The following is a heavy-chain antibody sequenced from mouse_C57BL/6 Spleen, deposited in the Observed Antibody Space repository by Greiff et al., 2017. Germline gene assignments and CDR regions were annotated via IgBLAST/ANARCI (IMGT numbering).Heavy chain of an antibody. CDR2: IDPSDSYT. CDR1: GYTFTSYW. J-gene: IGHJ2*01. V-gene: IGHV1-69*01. CDR3: ARWDTTVVDY. Sequence: QVQLQQSGPELVKPGASVTLSCKAFGYTFTSYWMHWVKQRPGQGLEWIGEIDPSDSYTNYNQKFKGKSTLTVDKSSSTAYMQLSSLTSEDSAVYYCARWDTTVVDYWGQGTTLTVSS. D-gene: IGHD1-1*01.